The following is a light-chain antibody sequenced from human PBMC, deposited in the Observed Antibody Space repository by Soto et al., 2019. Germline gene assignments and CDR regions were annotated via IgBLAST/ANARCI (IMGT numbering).Light chain of an antibody. V-gene: IGKV3-15*01. CDR1: QSVGGN. CDR3: QQYNKWPFT. J-gene: IGKJ3*01. Sequence: EMVMTQSPATLSVSPGERATLSCRASQSVGGNLAWYQQKPGQGPRLLIYGASTRATGIPARFSGSGSGTGLTLTISSLQSEDFAVYYCQQYNKWPFTFGPGTKVDIK. CDR2: GAS.